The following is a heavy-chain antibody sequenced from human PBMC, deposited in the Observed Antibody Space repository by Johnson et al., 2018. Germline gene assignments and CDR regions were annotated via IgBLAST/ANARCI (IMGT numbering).Heavy chain of an antibody. D-gene: IGHD4-17*01. CDR1: GFTFDDYA. CDR2: ISWNSGTI. J-gene: IGHJ5*01. V-gene: IGHV3-9*01. Sequence: VQLVQSGGGLVQPGRSLRLSCAASGFTFDDYAMHWVRQAPGKGLEWVSGISWNSGTIGYADSVRGRFTISRDNAKSSLYLQVNGLRAEDTALYHCARGMNGDYRYNCFDSWGQGTLVTGSS. CDR3: ARGMNGDYRYNCFDS.